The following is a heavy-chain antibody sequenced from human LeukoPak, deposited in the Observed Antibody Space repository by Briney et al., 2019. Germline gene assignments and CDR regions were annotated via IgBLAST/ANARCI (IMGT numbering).Heavy chain of an antibody. CDR1: GFSFSSYA. V-gene: IGHV3-23*01. CDR3: AKGGSSGPPRDYFDY. CDR2: IDVSGDNT. D-gene: IGHD6-19*01. Sequence: GGSLGLSCAASGFSFSSYAMTWVRQAPGKGLEWVSTIDVSGDNTYYADSMKGRFTISRDNSKNTLYLQMNSLRAEDTAVYYCAKGGSSGPPRDYFDYWGQGTLVTVSS. J-gene: IGHJ4*02.